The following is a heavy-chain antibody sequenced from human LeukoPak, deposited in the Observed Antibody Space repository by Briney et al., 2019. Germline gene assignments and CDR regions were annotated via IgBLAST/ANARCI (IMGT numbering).Heavy chain of an antibody. CDR1: GFTFSGSA. V-gene: IGHV3-73*01. CDR2: IRSKADSYAT. D-gene: IGHD1-1*01. Sequence: PGGSLKLSCAASGFTFSGSAMHWVRQASGKGLEWVGRIRSKADSYATAYAASVKGRFTISRDDSKNTAYLQMNSLKTEDTAVYYCTRRNDGGYAYWGQGTLVTVSS. CDR3: TRRNDGGYAY. J-gene: IGHJ4*02.